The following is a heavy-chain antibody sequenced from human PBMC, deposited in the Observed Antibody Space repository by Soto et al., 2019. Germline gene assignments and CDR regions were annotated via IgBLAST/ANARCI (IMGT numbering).Heavy chain of an antibody. Sequence: GASVKVSCKVSGYTLTELSMHWVRQAPGKGLEWMGGFDPEDGETIYAQKFQGRVTMTEDTSTDTAYMELSSLRSEDTAVYYCATDVVGRVRDLRIFDYWGQGTLVTVSS. CDR3: ATDVVGRVRDLRIFDY. V-gene: IGHV1-24*01. CDR1: GYTLTELS. CDR2: FDPEDGET. D-gene: IGHD3-10*01. J-gene: IGHJ4*02.